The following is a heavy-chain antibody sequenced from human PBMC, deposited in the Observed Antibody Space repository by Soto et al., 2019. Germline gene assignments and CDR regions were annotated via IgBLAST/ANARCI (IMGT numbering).Heavy chain of an antibody. CDR2: INAGNGST. CDR1: GYTFTSYA. V-gene: IGHV1-3*01. Sequence: GASVKVSCKASGYTFTSYAMHWVRQAPGQRLEWMGWINAGNGSTKYSQKFQGRVTITRDTSASTAYMELSSLRSEDTAVYYCARGGSGYEFDYWGQGTLVTVSS. J-gene: IGHJ4*02. D-gene: IGHD5-12*01. CDR3: ARGGSGYEFDY.